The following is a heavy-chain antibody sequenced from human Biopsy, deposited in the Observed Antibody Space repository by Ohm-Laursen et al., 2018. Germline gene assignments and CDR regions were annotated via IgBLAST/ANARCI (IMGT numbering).Heavy chain of an antibody. V-gene: IGHV2-70*04. Sequence: PTQTLTLTCHFSAFSLSSTCMRISWARQPPWKALECLARIVWADDKLYNPSLETRISLSKDTTTNQVVLTLTDVDPEDAATYYCARARAHNFGALEFWGQGILVTVSS. CDR3: ARARAHNFGALEF. CDR1: AFSLSSTCMR. CDR2: IVWADDK. D-gene: IGHD1-1*01. J-gene: IGHJ4*01.